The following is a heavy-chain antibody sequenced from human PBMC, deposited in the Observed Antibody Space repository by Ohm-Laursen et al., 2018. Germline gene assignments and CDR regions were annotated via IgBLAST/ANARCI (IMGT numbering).Heavy chain of an antibody. CDR1: GFTFDDFA. V-gene: IGHV3-9*01. CDR3: AKGPLLTYAFDI. J-gene: IGHJ3*02. CDR2: LSWNSGNS. D-gene: IGHD2-15*01. Sequence: SLRLSCSASGFTFDDFAMHWVRQRPGKGLEWVSSLSWNSGNSNYADSAKGRFTISRDNAMNSLYLQMNSLRAEDTALYYCAKGPLLTYAFDIWGQGTMVTVSS.